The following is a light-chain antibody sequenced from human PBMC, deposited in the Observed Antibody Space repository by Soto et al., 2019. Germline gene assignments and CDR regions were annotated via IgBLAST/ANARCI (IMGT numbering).Light chain of an antibody. Sequence: DIQMTQSPSTLSASVGDRVTITCRASQSISSWLAWYQQKPGKAPKLLIYKASSLESGVPSRFSGSGSGTEFTLTISSLQPDDFATYYCQQRSNWLITFGQGTRLEI. CDR3: QQRSNWLIT. CDR1: QSISSW. V-gene: IGKV1-5*03. J-gene: IGKJ5*01. CDR2: KAS.